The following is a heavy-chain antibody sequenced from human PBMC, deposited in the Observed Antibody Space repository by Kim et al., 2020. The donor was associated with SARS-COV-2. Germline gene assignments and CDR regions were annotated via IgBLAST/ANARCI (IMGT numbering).Heavy chain of an antibody. D-gene: IGHD3-22*01. V-gene: IGHV3-33*01. CDR3: ARGAPGYYYDSSVDS. J-gene: IGHJ4*02. CDR2: IWYDGSNK. Sequence: GGSLRLSCAASGFTFSSYGMHWVRQAPGKGLEWVAVIWYDGSNKYFSDSVKGRFTISRDNSKNTLDLQLNSLRAEDTAVYYCARGAPGYYYDSSVDSWGQGTLVTVSS. CDR1: GFTFSSYG.